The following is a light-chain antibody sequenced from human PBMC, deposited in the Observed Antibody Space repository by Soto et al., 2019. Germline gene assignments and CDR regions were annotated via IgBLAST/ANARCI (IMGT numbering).Light chain of an antibody. CDR2: EVS. CDR3: SSYAGSNNFD. Sequence: QSVLTQPPSASGSPGQSVTISCTGTSSDVGGYNYVSWYQQPPGKAPRLMIYEVSKRPSGVPDRFSGSKSGNTASLTVSGLQAEDEADYYCSSYAGSNNFDFGTGTKVTVL. J-gene: IGLJ1*01. V-gene: IGLV2-8*01. CDR1: SSDVGGYNY.